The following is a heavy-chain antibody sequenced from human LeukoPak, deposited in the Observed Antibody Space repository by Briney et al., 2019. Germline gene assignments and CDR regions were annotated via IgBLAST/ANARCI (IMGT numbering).Heavy chain of an antibody. CDR1: GFTIGTYW. V-gene: IGHV3-7*01. CDR3: ARDRSGYANDAFDF. J-gene: IGHJ3*01. D-gene: IGHD3-3*01. Sequence: GGSLRLSCAASGFTIGTYWMSWVRQAPGKGLEWVANIKQDGGEKYYVDSVKGRFTISRDNAKNSLYLQMNSLRAEDTAVYHCARDRSGYANDAFDFWGQGTMVTVSS. CDR2: IKQDGGEK.